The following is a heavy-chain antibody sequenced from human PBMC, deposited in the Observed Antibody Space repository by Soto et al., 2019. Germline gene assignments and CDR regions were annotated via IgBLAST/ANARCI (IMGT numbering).Heavy chain of an antibody. D-gene: IGHD3-10*01. CDR3: AKDRDYPRDYFHY. CDR1: GFTFNNYA. V-gene: IGHV3-23*01. Sequence: LRLSCAASGFTFNNYAMSWVRQAPGKGLEWVSAISANGQGIYYADSVKGRFIISRDNSKNTVFLHMDSLTAEDTAVYYCAKDRDYPRDYFHYWGQGTLVTVSS. J-gene: IGHJ4*02. CDR2: ISANGQGI.